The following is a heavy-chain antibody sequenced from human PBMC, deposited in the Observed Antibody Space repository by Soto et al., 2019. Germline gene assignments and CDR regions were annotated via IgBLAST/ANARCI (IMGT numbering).Heavy chain of an antibody. CDR3: ARFDYYGSGSYLDY. Sequence: GGSLRLSCAASGFTFSSYGMHWVRQAPGKGLEWVAVIWYDGSNKYYADSVKGRFTISRDNSKNTLYLQMNSLRAEDTAVYYCARFDYYGSGSYLDYWGQGTLVTVSS. D-gene: IGHD3-10*01. V-gene: IGHV3-33*01. CDR1: GFTFSSYG. J-gene: IGHJ4*02. CDR2: IWYDGSNK.